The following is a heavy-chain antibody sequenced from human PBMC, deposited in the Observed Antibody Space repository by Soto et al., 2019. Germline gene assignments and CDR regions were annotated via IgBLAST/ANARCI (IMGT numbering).Heavy chain of an antibody. V-gene: IGHV5-10-1*01. CDR2: IDPSDSYT. CDR3: ARLDNQDPYYYYGMDV. Sequence: PGESLKISCKGSGYSFTSYWISWVRQMPGKGLEWMGRIDPSDSYTNYSPSFQGHVTISADKSISTAYLQWSSLKASDTAMYSCARLDNQDPYYYYGMDVWGQGTTVTVSS. D-gene: IGHD3-9*01. J-gene: IGHJ6*02. CDR1: GYSFTSYW.